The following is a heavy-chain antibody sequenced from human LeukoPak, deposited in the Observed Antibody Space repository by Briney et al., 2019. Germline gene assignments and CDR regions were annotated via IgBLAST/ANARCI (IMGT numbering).Heavy chain of an antibody. CDR3: ARVSYYPYYYYYYGMDV. CDR1: GFTFSSYW. J-gene: IGHJ6*04. Sequence: GGSLRLSCAASGFTFSSYWMSWVRQAPGKGLEWVANIKQDGSEKNYVDSVKGRFTISRDNAKNSLYLQMNSLRAEDTAVYYCARVSYYPYYYYYYGMDVWGKGTTVTVSS. CDR2: IKQDGSEK. D-gene: IGHD3-10*01. V-gene: IGHV3-7*03.